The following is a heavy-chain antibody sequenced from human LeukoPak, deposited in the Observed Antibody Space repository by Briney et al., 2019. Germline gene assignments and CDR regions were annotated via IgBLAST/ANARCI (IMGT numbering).Heavy chain of an antibody. Sequence: GRSLRLSCAASGFTFSSYDMHWVRQAPGKGLEWVAVISYDGGNKYYADSVKGRFTISRDNSKNTLWLQMNSLRAEDTAVYFCARDYYDSNGYGKAFDIWGQGTMVTVSS. V-gene: IGHV3-30-3*01. CDR3: ARDYYDSNGYGKAFDI. CDR1: GFTFSSYD. D-gene: IGHD3-22*01. J-gene: IGHJ3*02. CDR2: ISYDGGNK.